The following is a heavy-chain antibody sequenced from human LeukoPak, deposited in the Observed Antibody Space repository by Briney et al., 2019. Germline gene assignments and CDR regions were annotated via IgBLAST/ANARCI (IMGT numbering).Heavy chain of an antibody. Sequence: ASVKVSCKASGYTFTSYGISWVRQAPVQGLEWMGWISAYNGNANYAQKLQGRVTMTIDTSTSTAYMELRSLRSDDTAVYYCARDSISFFGVPQCAFDIWGQGTMVTVSP. CDR2: ISAYNGNA. CDR3: ARDSISFFGVPQCAFDI. CDR1: GYTFTSYG. V-gene: IGHV1-18*01. J-gene: IGHJ3*02. D-gene: IGHD3-3*01.